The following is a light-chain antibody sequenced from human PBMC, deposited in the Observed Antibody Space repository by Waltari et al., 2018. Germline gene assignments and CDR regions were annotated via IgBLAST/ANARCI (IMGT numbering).Light chain of an antibody. V-gene: IGKV4-1*01. CDR3: QQYFSTPFT. Sequence: DIVMTQSPDSLTVSLGERATINCKSSQSVFDNSGNNNSLAWYQQKPGQPPNLLISWASARESGVPERFSGSGSGADFTLTISSLRAEDVAVYYCQQYFSTPFTFGQGTRLDIK. CDR1: QSVFDNSGNNNS. CDR2: WAS. J-gene: IGKJ2*01.